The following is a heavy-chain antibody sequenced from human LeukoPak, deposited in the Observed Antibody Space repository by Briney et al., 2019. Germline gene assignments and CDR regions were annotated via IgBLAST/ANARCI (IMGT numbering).Heavy chain of an antibody. CDR3: VRGVGVSRFNYLDS. CDR2: IWYDASNK. Sequence: QPGRSLTLSCAASGFTFSSFGMHWVRQAPGKGLEWVAVIWYDASNKYYADSVKGRFTISRDNSKNTLYLQMNSLRDDDTAVYYCVRGVGVSRFNYLDSRGQGTLVIVSS. D-gene: IGHD6-13*01. CDR1: GFTFSSFG. V-gene: IGHV3-33*01. J-gene: IGHJ4*02.